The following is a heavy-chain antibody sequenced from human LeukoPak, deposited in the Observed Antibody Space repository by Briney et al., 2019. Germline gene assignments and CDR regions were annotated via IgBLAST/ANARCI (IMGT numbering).Heavy chain of an antibody. CDR3: AAKPRYNWNDRDY. Sequence: GESLQISCQGSGYSFTSYWIGWVRQMPGKGLEWMGIIYPGDSDTRYSPSFQGQVTISADKSISTAYLQWSSLKASDTAMYYCAAKPRYNWNDRDYWGQGTLVTVSS. CDR2: IYPGDSDT. V-gene: IGHV5-51*01. J-gene: IGHJ4*02. D-gene: IGHD1-1*01. CDR1: GYSFTSYW.